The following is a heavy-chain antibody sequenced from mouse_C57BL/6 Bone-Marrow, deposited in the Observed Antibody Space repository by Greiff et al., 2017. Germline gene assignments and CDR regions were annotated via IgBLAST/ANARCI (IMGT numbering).Heavy chain of an antibody. V-gene: IGHV1-82*01. CDR3: ARGGYDACFAY. CDR2: IYPGDGDT. Sequence: VQGVESGPELVKPGASVKISCKASGYAISSSWMNWVKQRPGKGLEWIGRIYPGDGDTNYNGKFKGKATLTADKSSSTAYMQLSSLTSEDSAVYFCARGGYDACFAYWGQGTLVTVSA. D-gene: IGHD2-2*01. J-gene: IGHJ3*01. CDR1: GYAISSSW.